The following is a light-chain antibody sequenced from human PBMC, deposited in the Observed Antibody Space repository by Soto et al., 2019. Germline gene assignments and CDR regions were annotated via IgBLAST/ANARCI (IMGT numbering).Light chain of an antibody. J-gene: IGKJ1*01. CDR2: GAS. CDR1: QNISNY. CDR3: QQYGSSGT. V-gene: IGKV3-20*01. Sequence: IVLTQSPVTLSLSPGKRDTLSCRASQNISNYLIWYQQKPGQAPRLLIYGASNRATGIPDRFSGSGSGTDFTLTISRLEHEDFAVYYGQQYGSSGTFGQGTKV.